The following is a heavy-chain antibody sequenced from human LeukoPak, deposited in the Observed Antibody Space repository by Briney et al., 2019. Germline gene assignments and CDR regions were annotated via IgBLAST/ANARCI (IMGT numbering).Heavy chain of an antibody. CDR3: ARALGYSSGWYGGNYNWFDP. V-gene: IGHV1-69*06. CDR2: IIPIFGTA. D-gene: IGHD6-19*01. CDR1: GGTFSSYA. J-gene: IGHJ5*02. Sequence: ASVKVSCKASGGTFSSYAISWVRQAPGQGLEWMGGIIPIFGTANYAQKFQGRVTITADKSTSTAYMELSSLRSEDTAVYYCARALGYSSGWYGGNYNWFDPWGQGTLVTVSS.